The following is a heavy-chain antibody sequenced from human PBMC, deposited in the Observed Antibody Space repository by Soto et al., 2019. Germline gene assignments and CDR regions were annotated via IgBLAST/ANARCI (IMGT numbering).Heavy chain of an antibody. J-gene: IGHJ4*02. D-gene: IGHD6-13*01. Sequence: PGGSLRLSCAASGFTFSSYAMSWVRQAPGKGLEWVSTISGSDSGTYYADSVKGRFTFSRDNSKNTLYLQMNSLRAEDTAVYYCAKGKYGSSWYFDSWGLGSLVTVSS. CDR3: AKGKYGSSWYFDS. V-gene: IGHV3-23*01. CDR2: ISGSDSGT. CDR1: GFTFSSYA.